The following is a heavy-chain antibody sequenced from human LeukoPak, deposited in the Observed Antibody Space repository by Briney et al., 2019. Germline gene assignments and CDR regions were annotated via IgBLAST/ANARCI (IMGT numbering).Heavy chain of an antibody. CDR1: GFTFSTYS. V-gene: IGHV3-64D*09. J-gene: IGHJ3*02. CDR3: ARVPKPYYYDSSGYWGDAFDI. D-gene: IGHD3-22*01. CDR2: ISTDGGST. Sequence: GGSLRLSCSASGFTFSTYSMHWVRQAPGMGLEFVSAISTDGGSTFYADSVKGRFTISRDNSKDTLYLQMSSLRAEDTAVYYCARVPKPYYYDSSGYWGDAFDIWGQGTMVTVSS.